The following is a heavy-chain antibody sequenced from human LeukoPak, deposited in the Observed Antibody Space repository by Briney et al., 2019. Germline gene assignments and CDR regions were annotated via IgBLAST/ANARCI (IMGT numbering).Heavy chain of an antibody. CDR1: GFTFSSYS. Sequence: PGGSLRLSCAASGFTFSSYSTNWVRQAPGKGLEWVSYISSSSSTIYYADSVKGRFTISRDNAKNSLYLQMNSLRAEDTAVYYCARDGAPDAFDIWGQGTMVTVSS. CDR3: ARDGAPDAFDI. V-gene: IGHV3-48*04. CDR2: ISSSSSTI. D-gene: IGHD3-16*01. J-gene: IGHJ3*02.